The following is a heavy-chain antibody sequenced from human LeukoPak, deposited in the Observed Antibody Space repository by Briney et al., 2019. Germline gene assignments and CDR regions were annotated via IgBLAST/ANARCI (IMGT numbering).Heavy chain of an antibody. J-gene: IGHJ4*02. V-gene: IGHV3-23*01. D-gene: IGHD1-26*01. CDR2: ISGSGGST. Sequence: GGSLRLSCAASGFTFSSYAMSWVRQAPGKGLEWVSAISGSGGSTYYADSVKGRFTISRDNSKNTLYLQMNSLRAEDTAVYYCARENYSYSGSYYLDYWGQGTLVTVSS. CDR1: GFTFSSYA. CDR3: ARENYSYSGSYYLDY.